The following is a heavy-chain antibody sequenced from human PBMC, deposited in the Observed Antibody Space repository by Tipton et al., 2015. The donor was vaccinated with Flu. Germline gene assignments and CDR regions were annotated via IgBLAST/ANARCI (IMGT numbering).Heavy chain of an antibody. J-gene: IGHJ4*02. V-gene: IGHV3-48*03. Sequence: SLRLSCAASGFTFSSYEMNWVRQAPGKGLEWLSHISGSGDSIYYADSVKGRFTISRDNAKNSLYLQMNSLRTEDSALYYCARVKYIGGQPFDYWGQGTLVTVSS. CDR2: ISGSGDSI. CDR3: ARVKYIGGQPFDY. CDR1: GFTFSSYE. D-gene: IGHD4-23*01.